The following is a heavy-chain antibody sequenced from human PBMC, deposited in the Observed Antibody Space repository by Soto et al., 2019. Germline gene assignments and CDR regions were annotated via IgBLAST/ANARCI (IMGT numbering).Heavy chain of an antibody. CDR1: GSTFSSYA. CDR3: ARELHGGSYGMDV. J-gene: IGHJ6*02. V-gene: IGHV3-13*01. CDR2: ITTAGDT. Sequence: GGSLRLSCAASGSTFSSYAMHWVRQVTGKGLEWVSGITTAGDTYYPGSVKGRFTISREKAKNSLYLQMNSLSAGDTAVYYCARELHGGSYGMDVWGQGTTVTVSS.